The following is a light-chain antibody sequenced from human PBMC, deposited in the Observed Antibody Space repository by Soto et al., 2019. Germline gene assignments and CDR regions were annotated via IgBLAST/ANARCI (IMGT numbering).Light chain of an antibody. V-gene: IGKV3-11*01. Sequence: EIVLTQSPATLSLSPGERATLSCRASQSVSSYLAWYQERPGQAPRLLIYDASNRATGIPARFSGSGSGTDFTLTISSQEPEDFAVYYCQPRSNWPPYTFGQGTKLEIK. J-gene: IGKJ2*01. CDR2: DAS. CDR3: QPRSNWPPYT. CDR1: QSVSSY.